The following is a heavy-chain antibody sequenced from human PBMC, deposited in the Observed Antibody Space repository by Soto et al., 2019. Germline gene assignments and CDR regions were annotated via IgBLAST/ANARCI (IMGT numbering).Heavy chain of an antibody. CDR3: ARDHRGVTSNWFDP. J-gene: IGHJ5*02. Sequence: SETLSLTCTVSGGSISSYYWSWIRQPPGKGLEWIGYIYYSGSTNYNPSLKSRVTISVDTSKNQFSLKLSSVTAADTAVYYCARDHRGVTSNWFDPWGQGTLVTVSS. CDR1: GGSISSYY. CDR2: IYYSGST. V-gene: IGHV4-59*01. D-gene: IGHD2-21*02.